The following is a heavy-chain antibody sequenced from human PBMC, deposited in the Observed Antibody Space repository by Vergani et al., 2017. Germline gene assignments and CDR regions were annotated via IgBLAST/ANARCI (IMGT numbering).Heavy chain of an antibody. D-gene: IGHD3-10*01. Sequence: QVQLVQSGAEVKKPGASVKVSCKASGYTFTSYGISWVRQAPGQGLEWMGWISAYNGNTNYAQKLQGRVTMTTDTSTSTAYMELRSLRSDDTAVYYCAREVEDGATMVRGVIIHATNHYFDYWGQGTLVTVSS. V-gene: IGHV1-18*01. CDR1: GYTFTSYG. CDR3: AREVEDGATMVRGVIIHATNHYFDY. J-gene: IGHJ4*02. CDR2: ISAYNGNT.